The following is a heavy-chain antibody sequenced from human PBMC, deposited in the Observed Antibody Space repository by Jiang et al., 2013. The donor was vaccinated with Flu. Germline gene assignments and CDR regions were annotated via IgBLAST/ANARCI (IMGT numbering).Heavy chain of an antibody. CDR2: IYSGGST. J-gene: IGHJ4*02. CDR1: GFTVSSNY. CDR3: AKDLTPKAVAGDED. Sequence: GGGLIQPGGSLRLSCAASGFTVSSNYMSWVRQAPGKGLEWVSVIYSGGSTYYADSVKGRFTISRDNSKNTLYLQMNSLRAEDTAVYYCAKDLTPKAVAGDEDWGQGTLVTVSS. D-gene: IGHD6-19*01. V-gene: IGHV3-53*01.